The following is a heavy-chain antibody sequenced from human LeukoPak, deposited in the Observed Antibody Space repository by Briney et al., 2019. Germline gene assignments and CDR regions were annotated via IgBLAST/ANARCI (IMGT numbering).Heavy chain of an antibody. CDR2: IWYDGSNK. CDR3: ASLVRYSSGWIDY. D-gene: IGHD6-19*01. J-gene: IGHJ4*02. CDR1: GFTFSSYG. V-gene: IGHV3-33*01. Sequence: GGSLRLSCAASGFTFSSYGMHWVRQAPGKGLEWVAVIWYDGSNKYYADSVKGRFTISRDNSKNTLYLQMNSLRAEDTAVYYCASLVRYSSGWIDYWGQGTLVTVSP.